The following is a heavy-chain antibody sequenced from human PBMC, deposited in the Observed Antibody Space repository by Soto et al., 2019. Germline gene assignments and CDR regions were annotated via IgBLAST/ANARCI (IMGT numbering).Heavy chain of an antibody. J-gene: IGHJ4*02. CDR1: GFTLNKFP. CDR3: ASQQQRLLGGVSSYWDH. D-gene: IGHD3-16*01. V-gene: IGHV3-30-3*01. Sequence: GGSLSLSCVASGFTLNKFPTHWVRQAPGKGLEWVAIVSPDGNQKSYADSVQGRFSISRDNSKKTVYLQMNDLRREDTALYYCASQQQRLLGGVSSYWDHWGLGTLVTVSS. CDR2: VSPDGNQK.